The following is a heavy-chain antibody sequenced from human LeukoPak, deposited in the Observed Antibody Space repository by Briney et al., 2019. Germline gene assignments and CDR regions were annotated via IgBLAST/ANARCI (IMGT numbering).Heavy chain of an antibody. CDR1: GYTFTGYY. CDR3: ARDRFGVVITPSYYFDY. J-gene: IGHJ4*02. D-gene: IGHD3-3*01. CDR2: INPNSGGT. V-gene: IGHV1-2*02. Sequence: ASVKVSCKASGYTFTGYYMHWVRQAPGQGLEWMGWINPNSGGTNYARKFQGRVTMTRDTSISTAYMELSRLRSDDTAVYYCARDRFGVVITPSYYFDYWGQGTLVTVSS.